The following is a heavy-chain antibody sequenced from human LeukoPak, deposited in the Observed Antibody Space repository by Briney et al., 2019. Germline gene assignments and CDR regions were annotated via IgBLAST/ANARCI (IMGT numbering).Heavy chain of an antibody. Sequence: GRSLRLSCAASGFTFSSYGMHWVRQAPGKGLEWVAVIWYDGSNKYYADSVKGRFTISRDNSKNTLYLQMNSLRAEDTAVYYCEKGAVAGHNWFDPWGQGTLVTVSS. J-gene: IGHJ5*02. CDR2: IWYDGSNK. CDR3: EKGAVAGHNWFDP. V-gene: IGHV3-33*06. CDR1: GFTFSSYG. D-gene: IGHD6-19*01.